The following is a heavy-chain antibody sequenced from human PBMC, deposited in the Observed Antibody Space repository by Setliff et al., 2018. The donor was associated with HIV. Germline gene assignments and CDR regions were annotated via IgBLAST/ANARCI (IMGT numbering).Heavy chain of an antibody. CDR2: ISSSSSTI. D-gene: IGHD5-18*01. J-gene: IGHJ4*02. Sequence: TGGSLRLSCAGSGLTFSTYSMNWVRQAPGEGLEWVSYISSSSSTIYYADSVKGRFTISRDNAKNSLYLQMNSLRAEDTAVYYCARDHGYSYGTIDYWGQGTLVTVSS. V-gene: IGHV3-48*01. CDR3: ARDHGYSYGTIDY. CDR1: GLTFSTYS.